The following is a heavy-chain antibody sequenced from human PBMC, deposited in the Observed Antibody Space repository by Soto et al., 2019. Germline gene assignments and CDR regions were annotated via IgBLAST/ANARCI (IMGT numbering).Heavy chain of an antibody. CDR3: ARAIVGPTTTGWLEP. J-gene: IGHJ5*02. CDR2: IIPIFGTA. CDR1: GGTFSRYA. Sequence: QVQLVQSGAEVKKPGSSVKVSCKASGGTFSRYAISWLRQAPGQGLEWMGGIIPIFGTANYAQKFQGRVTITADESTSTAYMELSSMRFEDTAVYYGARAIVGPTTTGWLEPWGQGALVTVSS. V-gene: IGHV1-69*01. D-gene: IGHD1-26*01.